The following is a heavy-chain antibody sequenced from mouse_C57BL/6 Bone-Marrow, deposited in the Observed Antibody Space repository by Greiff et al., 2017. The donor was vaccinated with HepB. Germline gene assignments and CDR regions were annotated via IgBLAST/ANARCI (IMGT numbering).Heavy chain of an antibody. V-gene: IGHV1-87*01. CDR1: GYTFTSYW. CDR3: AAYYSITGHY. Sequence: QVQLQQPGTELVKPGASVKLSCKASGYTFTSYWMQWVKQRPGQGLEWIGAIYPGNGDTSYNQKFKGKATLTADKSSSTAYMQLSSLTSEDSAVYYCAAYYSITGHYWGQGTTLTVSS. D-gene: IGHD2-5*01. J-gene: IGHJ2*01. CDR2: IYPGNGDT.